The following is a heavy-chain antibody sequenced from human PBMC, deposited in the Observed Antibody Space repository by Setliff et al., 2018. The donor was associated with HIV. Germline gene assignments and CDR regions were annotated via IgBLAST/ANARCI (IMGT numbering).Heavy chain of an antibody. Sequence: ASVKVSCKASGYTFTSYGISWVRQAPGQGLEWMGWISAYNGNTNYAQALQGRVTMTTDTSTSTAYMELRSLRSDDTAVYYCAREYYDFWSGYSDAFHIWGQGTMVTVSS. J-gene: IGHJ3*02. D-gene: IGHD3-3*01. CDR3: AREYYDFWSGYSDAFHI. CDR1: GYTFTSYG. CDR2: ISAYNGNT. V-gene: IGHV1-18*01.